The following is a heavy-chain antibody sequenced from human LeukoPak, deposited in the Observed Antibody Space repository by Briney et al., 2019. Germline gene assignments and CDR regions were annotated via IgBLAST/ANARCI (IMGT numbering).Heavy chain of an antibody. Sequence: ASVKVSCKASGYTFTSYYMHWVRQAPGQGLEWMGIINPSGGSTSYAQKFQGRVTMTRDTSTSTVYMELSSLRSEDTAVYYCPRVVEDYYGSGSYTPHFDYWGQGTLVTVSS. CDR1: GYTFTSYY. CDR2: INPSGGST. J-gene: IGHJ4*02. V-gene: IGHV1-46*01. D-gene: IGHD3-10*01. CDR3: PRVVEDYYGSGSYTPHFDY.